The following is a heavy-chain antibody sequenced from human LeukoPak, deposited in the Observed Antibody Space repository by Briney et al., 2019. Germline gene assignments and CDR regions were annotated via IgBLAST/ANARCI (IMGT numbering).Heavy chain of an antibody. CDR2: ISGSGGST. Sequence: PGGSLRLSCAASGFTFSSYAMSWVRQAPGKGLEWVSAISGSGGSTYYADSVKGRFTVSRDNSKNTLYLQMNSLKTEDTAVYYCTTDGVGAEGATYYNWGQGTLVSVSS. J-gene: IGHJ4*02. V-gene: IGHV3-23*01. CDR1: GFTFSSYA. CDR3: TTDGVGAEGATYYN. D-gene: IGHD1-26*01.